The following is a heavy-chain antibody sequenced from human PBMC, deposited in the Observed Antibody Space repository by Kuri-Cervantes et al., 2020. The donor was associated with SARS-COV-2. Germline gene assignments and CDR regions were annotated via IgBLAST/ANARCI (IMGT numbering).Heavy chain of an antibody. J-gene: IGHJ4*02. V-gene: IGHV5-10-1*01. CDR3: ARQGWELFQWSNDFDY. D-gene: IGHD1-26*01. CDR1: GYIFSNYW. CDR2: IDPSDSYT. Sequence: GESLKISCKASGYIFSNYWIGWVRQMPGKGLEWMGRIDPSDSYTNYSPSFQGHVTISADKSISTAYLQWSSLKASDTAMYYCARQGWELFQWSNDFDYWGQGTLVTVSS.